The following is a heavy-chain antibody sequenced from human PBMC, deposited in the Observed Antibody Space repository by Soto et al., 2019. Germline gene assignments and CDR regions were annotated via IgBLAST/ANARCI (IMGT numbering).Heavy chain of an antibody. Sequence: EEQVLESGGDLVQPGGSLRLSCEASGFTFSTFAMSWVRQAPGRGLGWGSAIGGSGTTIHYADSVKGRFTISRDNSKNAVFLHMNSLRPEDTAVYYCMGLSGFSWHYYFKRWCQGNLVTVSS. CDR1: GFTFSTFA. J-gene: IGHJ4*02. CDR2: IGGSGTTI. D-gene: IGHD1-7*01. CDR3: MGLSGFSWHYYFKR. V-gene: IGHV3-23*01.